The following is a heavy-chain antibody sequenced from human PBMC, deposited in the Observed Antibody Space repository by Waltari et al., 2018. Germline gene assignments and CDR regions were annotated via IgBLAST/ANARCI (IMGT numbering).Heavy chain of an antibody. D-gene: IGHD6-19*01. CDR3: AKDPLSSGWYVDY. CDR1: GFTFSSYA. CDR2: ISGSGGST. J-gene: IGHJ4*02. Sequence: EVQLLESGGGLVQPGGSLRLSCAASGFTFSSYAMIWVRQATGKGLEWVSAISGSGGSTYYADSVKGRFTISRDNSKNTLYLQMNSLRAEDTAVYYCAKDPLSSGWYVDYWGQGTLVTVSS. V-gene: IGHV3-23*01.